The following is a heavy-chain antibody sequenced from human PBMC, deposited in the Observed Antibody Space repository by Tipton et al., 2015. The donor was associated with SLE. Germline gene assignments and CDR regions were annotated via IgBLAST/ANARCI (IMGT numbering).Heavy chain of an antibody. D-gene: IGHD3-10*01. CDR1: RFTFSSYG. V-gene: IGHV3-21*01. Sequence: SLRLSCAASRFTFSSYGMHWVRQAPGKGLEWVSSITGNSTYIYYADSLKGRFTISRDNAKNSLYLQMNSLRAEDTAVYYCARGWFGELPFDYWGQGTLVTVSS. CDR2: ITGNSTYI. J-gene: IGHJ4*02. CDR3: ARGWFGELPFDY.